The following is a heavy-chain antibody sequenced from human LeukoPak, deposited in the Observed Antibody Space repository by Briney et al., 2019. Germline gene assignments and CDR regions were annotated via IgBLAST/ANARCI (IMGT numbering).Heavy chain of an antibody. CDR3: AAGVPAAMPLQWLAPEY. Sequence: ASVKVSCKASGYTFTAYYMHWVRQAPGQGLEWMGWINPNGGGTNYAQKFQGRVTMTRDTSISTVYMELSRLISDDTAVYYCAAGVPAAMPLQWLAPEYWGQGTLVTVSS. V-gene: IGHV1-2*02. CDR1: GYTFTAYY. J-gene: IGHJ4*02. CDR2: INPNGGGT. D-gene: IGHD2-2*01.